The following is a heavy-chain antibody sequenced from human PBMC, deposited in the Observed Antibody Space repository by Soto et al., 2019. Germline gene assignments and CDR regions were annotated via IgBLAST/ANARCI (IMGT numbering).Heavy chain of an antibody. CDR2: INPNSGGT. Sequence: ASVKVSCKPSGYTFTAYYIHWVRQAPGQGLEWLGWINPNSGGTSYSQKFQGRVTMTRDTSISTGYMEMSRLRSDDTAVYYCARGISSSWHLYFDYWGQGTLVTVSS. V-gene: IGHV1-2*02. D-gene: IGHD6-13*01. CDR3: ARGISSSWHLYFDY. J-gene: IGHJ4*02. CDR1: GYTFTAYY.